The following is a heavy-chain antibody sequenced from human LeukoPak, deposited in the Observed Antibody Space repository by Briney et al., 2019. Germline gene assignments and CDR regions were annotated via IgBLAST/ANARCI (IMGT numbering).Heavy chain of an antibody. J-gene: IGHJ5*02. CDR3: ARRVSAVDLGRFDP. Sequence: PSQTLSLTCTVSGGSISSGGYYWSWIRQHPGKGLEWIGYIYYSGSTYYNPSLKSRVTISVDTSKNQFSLKLSSVTAADTAVYYCARRVSAVDLGRFDPWGQGTLVTVSS. V-gene: IGHV4-31*03. CDR2: IYYSGST. D-gene: IGHD5/OR15-5a*01. CDR1: GGSISSGGYY.